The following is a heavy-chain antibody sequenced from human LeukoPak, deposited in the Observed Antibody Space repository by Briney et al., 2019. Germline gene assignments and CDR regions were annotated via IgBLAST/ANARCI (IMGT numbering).Heavy chain of an antibody. J-gene: IGHJ5*02. Sequence: ASVKVSCKASGYTFTSYYMHWVRQAPGQGLEWMGIINPSGGSTSYAQKFQGRVTMTRDTSTSTIYTELSSLRSEDTAVYYCARDKTDRSSYSWFDPWGQGTLVTVSS. CDR2: INPSGGST. V-gene: IGHV1-46*01. CDR3: ARDKTDRSSYSWFDP. D-gene: IGHD6-13*01. CDR1: GYTFTSYY.